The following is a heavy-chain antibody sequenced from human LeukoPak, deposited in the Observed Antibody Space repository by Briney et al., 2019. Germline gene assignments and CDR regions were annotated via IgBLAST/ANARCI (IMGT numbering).Heavy chain of an antibody. CDR2: IYHSGST. D-gene: IGHD3-3*01. CDR1: GGSISSGGYS. V-gene: IGHV4-30-2*01. Sequence: PSETLSLTCAVSGGSISSGGYSWSWIRQPPGKGLEWIGYIYHSGSTYYNPSLKSRVTISVDTSKNQFSLKLSSVTAADTAVYYCARHSDSGAFDIWGQGTMVTVSS. CDR3: ARHSDSGAFDI. J-gene: IGHJ3*02.